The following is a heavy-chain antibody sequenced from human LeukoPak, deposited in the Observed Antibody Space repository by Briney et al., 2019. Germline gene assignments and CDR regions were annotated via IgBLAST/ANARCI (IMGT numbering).Heavy chain of an antibody. CDR3: ARDKDGSGSYYMSGFDY. CDR2: INWNSGST. J-gene: IGHJ4*02. Sequence: GRCLRLSCALSGFTFDDYGMSWVRHAPGRGREWVSGINWNSGSTVYADSVKGRFTISREHAKQSTYLKMSSLSAEHTALYYCARDKDGSGSYYMSGFDYWGQGTLVTVSS. D-gene: IGHD3-10*01. CDR1: GFTFDDYG. V-gene: IGHV3-20*04.